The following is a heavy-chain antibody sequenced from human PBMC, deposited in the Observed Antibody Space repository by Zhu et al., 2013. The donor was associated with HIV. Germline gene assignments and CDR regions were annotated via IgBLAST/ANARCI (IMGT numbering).Heavy chain of an antibody. J-gene: IGHJ5*02. CDR1: GYTFTGSY. D-gene: IGHD3-3*01. CDR2: INPHSGVT. Sequence: QVQLVQSGAEVKKPGASVKVSCKASGYTFTGSYIHWVRQAPGQGFEWMGWINPHSGVTKYAHKFQGRVTMTRDTSINTAYMDLRKLKSDDTAVYYCARVKGIASLGERFDPWGQGTQVTVSS. CDR3: ARVKGIASLGERFDP. V-gene: IGHV1-2*02.